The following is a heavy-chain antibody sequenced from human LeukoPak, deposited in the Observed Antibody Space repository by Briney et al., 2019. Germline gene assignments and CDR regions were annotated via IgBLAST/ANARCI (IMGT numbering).Heavy chain of an antibody. V-gene: IGHV4-34*01. J-gene: IGHJ4*02. D-gene: IGHD3-3*01. CDR1: GGSFSGYY. CDR3: ARDTYDFWRWVSES. CDR2: INHSGST. Sequence: PSETLSLTCAVYGGSFSGYYWSWIRQPPGKGLEWIGEINHSGSTNYNPSLKSRVTISVDTSKNHFSLRLSSVTAAGTAVYYCARDTYDFWRWVSESWGQGTLVTVSS.